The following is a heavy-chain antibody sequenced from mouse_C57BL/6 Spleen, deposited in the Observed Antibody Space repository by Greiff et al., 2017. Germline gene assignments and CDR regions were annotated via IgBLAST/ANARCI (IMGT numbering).Heavy chain of an antibody. CDR3: AGGIYDGYYGFAY. J-gene: IGHJ3*01. V-gene: IGHV1-7*01. CDR2: INPSSGYT. CDR1: GYTFTRYW. D-gene: IGHD2-3*01. Sequence: VQLQQSGAELAKPGASVKLSCKASGYTFTRYWMHWVKQRPGQGLEWIGDINPSSGYTKYNQKFKDKATLTADKSSSTAYMQLSSLTYEDSAVYYCAGGIYDGYYGFAYWGQGTLVTVAA.